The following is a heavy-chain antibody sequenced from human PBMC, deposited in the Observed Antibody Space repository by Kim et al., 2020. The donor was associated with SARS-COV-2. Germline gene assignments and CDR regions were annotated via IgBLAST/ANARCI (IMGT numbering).Heavy chain of an antibody. V-gene: IGHV1-69*04. CDR1: GDTFSSYA. D-gene: IGHD2-2*01. J-gene: IGHJ5*02. CDR2: IIPILGIA. Sequence: SVKVSCKASGDTFSSYAISWVRQAPGQGLEWMGRIIPILGIANYAQKFQGRVTITADKSTSTAYMELSRLRSEDTAVSYCARDTLVPYCSSTSCYNWFDPWGRGTLVTVSS. CDR3: ARDTLVPYCSSTSCYNWFDP.